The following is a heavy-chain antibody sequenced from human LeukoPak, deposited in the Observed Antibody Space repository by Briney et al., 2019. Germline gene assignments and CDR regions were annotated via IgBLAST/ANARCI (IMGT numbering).Heavy chain of an antibody. CDR2: ISSSGSTI. Sequence: GGSLRLSCAASGFTFSSYSMNWVRQAPGKGLEWVSYISSSGSTIYYADSVKGRFTISRDNAKNSLYLQMNSLRAEDTAVYYCARTLYYDSSGYYFDYWGQGTLVTVSS. J-gene: IGHJ4*02. D-gene: IGHD3-22*01. CDR1: GFTFSSYS. V-gene: IGHV3-48*04. CDR3: ARTLYYDSSGYYFDY.